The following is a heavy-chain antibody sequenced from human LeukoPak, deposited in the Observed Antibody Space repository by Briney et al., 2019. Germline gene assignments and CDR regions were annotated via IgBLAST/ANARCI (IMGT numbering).Heavy chain of an antibody. J-gene: IGHJ5*02. Sequence: GASVKVSCKASGYTFTGYYMHWVRQAPGQGLEWMGWINPNSGGTNYAQKFQGRVTMTRDTSISTAYMELSRLRSDDTAVYYCARSRTAARRGHWFDPWGQGTLVTVSS. D-gene: IGHD6-6*01. CDR2: INPNSGGT. V-gene: IGHV1-2*02. CDR3: ARSRTAARRGHWFDP. CDR1: GYTFTGYY.